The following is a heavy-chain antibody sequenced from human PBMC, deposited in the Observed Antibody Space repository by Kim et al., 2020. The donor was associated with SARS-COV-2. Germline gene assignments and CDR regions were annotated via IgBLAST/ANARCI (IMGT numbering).Heavy chain of an antibody. CDR1: GFTFSSYG. Sequence: GGSLRLSCAASGFTFSSYGMHWVRQAPGKGLEWVAVIWYDGSNKYYADSVKGRFTISRDNSKNTLYLQMNSLRAEDTAVYYCARTKAEGEATVVPTEAAFDIWGQGTMVTVSS. D-gene: IGHD4-17*01. CDR3: ARTKAEGEATVVPTEAAFDI. V-gene: IGHV3-33*01. CDR2: IWYDGSNK. J-gene: IGHJ3*02.